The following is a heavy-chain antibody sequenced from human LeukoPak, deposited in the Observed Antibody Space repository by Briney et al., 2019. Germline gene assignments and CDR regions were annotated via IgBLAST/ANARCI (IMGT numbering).Heavy chain of an antibody. J-gene: IGHJ4*02. CDR1: GFTFSSYG. CDR2: ISSSSSSM. CDR3: VGLTTVTKYYFDY. V-gene: IGHV3-48*01. Sequence: GGSLRLSCAASGFTFSSYGMNWVRQAPGKGLEWVSYISSSSSSMYYADSVKGRFTISRDNAKNSLYLQMNSLRVEDTAVYYCVGLTTVTKYYFDYWGQGTLVTVSS. D-gene: IGHD4-17*01.